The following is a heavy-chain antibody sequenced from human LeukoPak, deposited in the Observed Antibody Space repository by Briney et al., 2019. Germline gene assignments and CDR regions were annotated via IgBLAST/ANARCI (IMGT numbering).Heavy chain of an antibody. CDR3: ARDTGGWPHWYFDL. V-gene: IGHV4-30-4*02. D-gene: IGHD6-19*01. Sequence: PSETLSLTCTVSGGSISSGDYYWSWIRQPPGKGLEWIGYIYYSGSTYYNPSLKSRVTISVDTSKNQFSLKLSSVTAADTAVYYCARDTGGWPHWYFDLWGRGTLVTVPS. CDR1: GGSISSGDYY. CDR2: IYYSGST. J-gene: IGHJ2*01.